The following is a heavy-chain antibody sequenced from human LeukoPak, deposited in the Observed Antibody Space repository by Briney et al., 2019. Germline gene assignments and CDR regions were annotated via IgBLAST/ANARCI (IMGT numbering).Heavy chain of an antibody. V-gene: IGHV3-23*01. CDR3: AKGSGLLWFGESSENYYYYMDV. Sequence: AGGSLRLSCAASGFTFSSYGMSWVRQAPGKGLGWVSAISGSGGSTYYADSVKGRFTISRDNSKNTLYLQMNSLRAEDTAVYYCAKGSGLLWFGESSENYYYYMDVWGKGTTVTISS. CDR1: GFTFSSYG. CDR2: ISGSGGST. D-gene: IGHD3-10*01. J-gene: IGHJ6*03.